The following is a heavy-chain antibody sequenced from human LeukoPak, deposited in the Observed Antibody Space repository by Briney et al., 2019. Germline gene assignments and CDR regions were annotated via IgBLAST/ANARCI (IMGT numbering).Heavy chain of an antibody. J-gene: IGHJ5*02. CDR3: ARDNSVRDEAWWFNP. CDR2: VTAFNENT. CDR1: GGTFSTYV. V-gene: IGHV1-18*01. D-gene: IGHD5-24*01. Sequence: ASVKVSCKASGGTFSTYVISWVRQAPGQGLEWVGWVTAFNENTHYSRKVQGRVTLTRDMSTSTDYLELSSLRSEDTAVYYCARDNSVRDEAWWFNPWGQGTLVTVSS.